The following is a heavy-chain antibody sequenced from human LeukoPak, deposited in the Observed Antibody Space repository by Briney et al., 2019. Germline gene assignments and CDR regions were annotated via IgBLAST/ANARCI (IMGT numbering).Heavy chain of an antibody. CDR3: ARSGLTTYYYYGMDV. CDR2: IIPIFGTA. J-gene: IGHJ6*02. Sequence: SVKVSCKASGGTFSSYAISWVRQAPGQGLEWMGGIIPIFGTANYAQKFQGRVTMTRDTSISTAYMELSRLRSDDTAVYYCARSGLTTYYYYGMDVWGQGTTVTVSS. V-gene: IGHV1-69*05. D-gene: IGHD4/OR15-4a*01. CDR1: GGTFSSYA.